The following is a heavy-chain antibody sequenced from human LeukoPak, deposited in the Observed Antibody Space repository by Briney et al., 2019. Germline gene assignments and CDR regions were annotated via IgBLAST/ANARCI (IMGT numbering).Heavy chain of an antibody. CDR3: ARRQTSGTGAFDY. J-gene: IGHJ4*02. Sequence: GGSLRLSCAASGFTFSSYAMSWVRQAPGKGLEWVSSISSSSSYIYYADSVKGRFTISRDNAKNSLYLQMNSLRAEDTAVYYCARRQTSGTGAFDYWGQGTLVTVSS. CDR1: GFTFSSYA. V-gene: IGHV3-21*01. CDR2: ISSSSSYI. D-gene: IGHD1-1*01.